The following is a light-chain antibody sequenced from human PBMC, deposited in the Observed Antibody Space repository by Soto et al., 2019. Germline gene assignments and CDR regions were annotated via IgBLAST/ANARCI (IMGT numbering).Light chain of an antibody. J-gene: IGLJ1*01. CDR3: SSYTSSSHYV. CDR1: SGDVGGYNY. Sequence: LTQPASVSGSPGQSITISCTGTSGDVGGYNYVSWYQQHPGKAPKLMIYDVSNRPSGVSNRFSGSKSGNTASLTISGLQAEDEADYYCSSYTSSSHYVFGTGTKVTVL. CDR2: DVS. V-gene: IGLV2-14*01.